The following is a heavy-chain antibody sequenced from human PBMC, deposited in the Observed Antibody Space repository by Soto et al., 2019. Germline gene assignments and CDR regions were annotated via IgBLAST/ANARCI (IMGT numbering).Heavy chain of an antibody. CDR3: AKDIGSSSSSYYYYGMNV. CDR2: ISWNSGSI. V-gene: IGHV3-9*01. CDR1: GFTFYDYA. Sequence: SLRLSCAASGFTFYDYAIHFVRQSPFKCLEWVSGISWNSGSIGYADPVKGRFTISRDNAKNSLYLQMNSLRAEDTALYYCAKDIGSSSSSYYYYGMNVWGQGTTVTVSS. J-gene: IGHJ6*02. D-gene: IGHD6-6*01.